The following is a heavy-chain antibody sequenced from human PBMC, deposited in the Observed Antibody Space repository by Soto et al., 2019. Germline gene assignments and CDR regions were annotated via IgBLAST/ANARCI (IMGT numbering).Heavy chain of an antibody. CDR3: AKGATLFGVVIN. D-gene: IGHD3-3*01. V-gene: IGHV3-23*01. J-gene: IGHJ4*02. Sequence: EVQLLESGGGLVQTGGSLRLSCAASGFTFNNYAMSWVRQAPGKGLEWVSLISGSGATTAYADSVRGRFTISRDNSRNTVYLHMSSLRAEDTAVYYCAKGATLFGVVINGGQGTLVTVSA. CDR1: GFTFNNYA. CDR2: ISGSGATT.